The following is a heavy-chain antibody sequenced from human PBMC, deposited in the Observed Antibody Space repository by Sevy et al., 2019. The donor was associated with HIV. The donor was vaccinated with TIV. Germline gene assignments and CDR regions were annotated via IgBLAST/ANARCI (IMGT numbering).Heavy chain of an antibody. CDR3: AKAMYYYDSSAPGY. CDR1: GFTFSSYA. Sequence: GGSLRLSCAASGFTFSSYAMSWVRQAPGKGLEWVSVISGSGGSTYYADSVKGRFTISRDNSKNTLYLQMNSLRAEDTAVYYCAKAMYYYDSSAPGYWGQGTLVTVSS. CDR2: ISGSGGST. V-gene: IGHV3-23*01. J-gene: IGHJ4*02. D-gene: IGHD3-22*01.